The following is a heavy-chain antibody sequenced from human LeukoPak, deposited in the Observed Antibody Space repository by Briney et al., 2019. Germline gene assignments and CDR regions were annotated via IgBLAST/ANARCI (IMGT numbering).Heavy chain of an antibody. D-gene: IGHD5-12*01. J-gene: IGHJ5*02. Sequence: ASVKVSCKASGYTFTSYYMHWVRQAPGQGLEWMGIINPSGGSTSYAQKFQGRVTMTRDMSTSTVYMELSSLRSEDTAVYYCARDMVILSPWVATNWFDPWGQGTLVTVSS. CDR1: GYTFTSYY. V-gene: IGHV1-46*01. CDR3: ARDMVILSPWVATNWFDP. CDR2: INPSGGST.